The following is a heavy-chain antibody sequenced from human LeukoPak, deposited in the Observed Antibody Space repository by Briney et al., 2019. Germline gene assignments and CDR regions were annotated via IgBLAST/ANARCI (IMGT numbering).Heavy chain of an antibody. CDR2: INPNSGGT. Sequence: ASVTVSCKASGYTFTGYYMHWVRQAPGQGLEWMGWINPNSGGTNYAQKFQGRVTMTRDTSISTAYMELSRLRSDDTAVYYCARRISDSFAYWGQGTLVTVSS. J-gene: IGHJ4*02. CDR1: GYTFTGYY. CDR3: ARRISDSFAY. V-gene: IGHV1-2*02. D-gene: IGHD3-22*01.